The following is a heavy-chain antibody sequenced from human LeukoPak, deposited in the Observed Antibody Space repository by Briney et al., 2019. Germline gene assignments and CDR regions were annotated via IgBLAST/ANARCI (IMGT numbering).Heavy chain of an antibody. J-gene: IGHJ4*02. Sequence: GGSLRLSCAASGFTFSSYAMSWVRQAPGKGLEWVSAISGSGGSTYYADSVKGRFTISRDNSKNTLYLQMNSLRAEDTAVYYCARDGGESYYYDSSGPDYWGQGTLVTVSS. D-gene: IGHD3-22*01. CDR3: ARDGGESYYYDSSGPDY. V-gene: IGHV3-23*01. CDR2: ISGSGGST. CDR1: GFTFSSYA.